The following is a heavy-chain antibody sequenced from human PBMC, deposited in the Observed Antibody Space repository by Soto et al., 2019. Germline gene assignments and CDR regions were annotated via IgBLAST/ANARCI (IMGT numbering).Heavy chain of an antibody. Sequence: QFQLVQSGAEVKKPGASGKVSCKASGYTFTSYGISWVRQAPGQGLEGMGWISAYKGNTNYAQKLQGRVTMTTDTSTSTAYMELRSLRSDDTAVYYCARVIAAAVDFDYWGQGTLVTVSS. CDR3: ARVIAAAVDFDY. CDR1: GYTFTSYG. D-gene: IGHD6-13*01. J-gene: IGHJ4*02. V-gene: IGHV1-18*01. CDR2: ISAYKGNT.